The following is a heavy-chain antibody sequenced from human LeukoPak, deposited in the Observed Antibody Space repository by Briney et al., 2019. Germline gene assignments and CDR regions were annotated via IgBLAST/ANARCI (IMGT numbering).Heavy chain of an antibody. J-gene: IGHJ4*02. V-gene: IGHV4-59*08. D-gene: IGHD6-19*01. CDR3: ARRQGSGWYDYFDY. CDR1: GGSISSYY. Sequence: SETLSLTCTISGGSISSYYWSWIRQPPGKALEWIGYIYYSGSTKYNPSLKSRVTMSVDTSKNQFSLKLSSVTAADTAVHYCARRQGSGWYDYFDYWGQGILVTVS. CDR2: IYYSGST.